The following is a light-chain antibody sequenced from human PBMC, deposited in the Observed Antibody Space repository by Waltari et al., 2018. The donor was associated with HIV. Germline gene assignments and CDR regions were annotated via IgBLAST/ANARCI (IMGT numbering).Light chain of an antibody. J-gene: IGLJ3*02. CDR3: YSRDSSGNSWV. CDR1: ALPTSY. V-gene: IGLV3-10*01. CDR2: EDS. Sequence: SYELTQPPSVSVSPGQTARITGSGDALPTSYAYWYQQKSGQAPVLVIYEDSKRPSGIPERFSGSSSGTMATLTISGAQVEDEADYYCYSRDSSGNSWVFGGGTKLTVL.